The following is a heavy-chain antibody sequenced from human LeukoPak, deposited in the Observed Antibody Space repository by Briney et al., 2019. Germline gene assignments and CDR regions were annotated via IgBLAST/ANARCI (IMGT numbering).Heavy chain of an antibody. D-gene: IGHD1-26*01. CDR1: GFTFSSYG. CDR3: AKVGADDAFDI. CDR2: ISYDGSNK. J-gene: IGHJ3*02. Sequence: SRGSLRLSCAASGFTFSSYGMHWVRQAPGKGLEWVAVISYDGSNKYYADSVKGRFTISRDNSKNTLYLQMNSLRAEDTAVYYCAKVGADDAFDIWGQGTMVTVSS. V-gene: IGHV3-30*18.